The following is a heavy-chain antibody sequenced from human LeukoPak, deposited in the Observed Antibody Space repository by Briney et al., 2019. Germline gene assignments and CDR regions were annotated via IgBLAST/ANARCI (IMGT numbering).Heavy chain of an antibody. CDR2: IKQDGGEK. D-gene: IGHD3-22*01. CDR3: ARPYYDSSGYYFFQGGICAFDI. Sequence: GGSLRLSCAASGFTFSSYWMSWVRQAPGKGLEWVANIKQDGGEKYYVDSVKGRFTISRDNAKNSLYLQMNSLRAEDTAVYYCARPYYDSSGYYFFQGGICAFDIWGQGTMVTVSS. CDR1: GFTFSSYW. V-gene: IGHV3-7*01. J-gene: IGHJ3*02.